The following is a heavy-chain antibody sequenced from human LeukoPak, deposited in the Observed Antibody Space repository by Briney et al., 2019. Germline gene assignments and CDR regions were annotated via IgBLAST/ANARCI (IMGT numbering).Heavy chain of an antibody. Sequence: PSETLSLTSAVYGGSFSGYYWSWIRQPPGKGLEWIGEINHSGSTNYNPSLKSRVTISVDTSKNQFSLKLSSVTAADTAVYYCARTTNYDFWSGYSEPFDYWGQGTLVTVSS. V-gene: IGHV4-34*01. CDR2: INHSGST. CDR1: GGSFSGYY. D-gene: IGHD3-3*01. J-gene: IGHJ4*02. CDR3: ARTTNYDFWSGYSEPFDY.